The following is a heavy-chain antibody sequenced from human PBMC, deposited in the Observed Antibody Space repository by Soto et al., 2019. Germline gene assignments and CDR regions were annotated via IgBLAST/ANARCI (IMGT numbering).Heavy chain of an antibody. CDR3: ARGGYYYYMDV. J-gene: IGHJ6*03. Sequence: EVQLVESGGGLVQPGGSLRLSCPASGFTFSSYWMAWVRQAPGKGLEWVANIKQDGSEKYYVDSVKGRFTISRDNAKNSLYLQMNSLRAEDTAVYYCARGGYYYYMDVWGKGTTVTVSS. CDR1: GFTFSSYW. V-gene: IGHV3-7*01. CDR2: IKQDGSEK.